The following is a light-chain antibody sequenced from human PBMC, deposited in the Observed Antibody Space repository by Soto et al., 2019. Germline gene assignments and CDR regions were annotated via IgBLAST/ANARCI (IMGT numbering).Light chain of an antibody. CDR3: QQYGSSCT. CDR2: GAS. Sequence: EIVLTQSPGTLSFSPGERATLSCRASQSVSSSYLAWYQQKPGQAPRLLIYGASSRATGIPDRFSGSGSGTDFTLTISRLEPEDFAVYYCQQYGSSCTFGGGTKVEIK. V-gene: IGKV3-20*01. J-gene: IGKJ4*01. CDR1: QSVSSSY.